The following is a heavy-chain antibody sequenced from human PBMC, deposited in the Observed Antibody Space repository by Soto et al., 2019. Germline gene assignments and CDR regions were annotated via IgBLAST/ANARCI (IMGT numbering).Heavy chain of an antibody. CDR2: INPSGGSA. V-gene: IGHV1-46*01. Sequence: VKVSCKASGYTFTSNWIHWVRRAPGQGLEWMGIINPSGGSAYYAQKFQGRVMLTRDTSTSTVYMEVTSLTSEDTAVYYCARDHSISSSGAWWLDPWGQGTLVTVSS. CDR1: GYTFTSNW. D-gene: IGHD6-13*01. J-gene: IGHJ5*02. CDR3: ARDHSISSSGAWWLDP.